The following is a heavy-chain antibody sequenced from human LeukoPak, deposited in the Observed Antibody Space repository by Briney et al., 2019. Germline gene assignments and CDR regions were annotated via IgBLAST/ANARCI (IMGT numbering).Heavy chain of an antibody. CDR1: GFTFSSYS. D-gene: IGHD3-22*01. CDR2: ISSSGNTI. V-gene: IGHV3-21*01. Sequence: GGSLRLSCAASGFTFSSYSMNWVRQAPGKGLEWVSSISSSGNTIYYVDSLKGRFTISRDNAKNSLYLQMNSLRAEDTAVYYCAKGNYYDSSAWFDYWGQGTLVTVSP. CDR3: AKGNYYDSSAWFDY. J-gene: IGHJ4*02.